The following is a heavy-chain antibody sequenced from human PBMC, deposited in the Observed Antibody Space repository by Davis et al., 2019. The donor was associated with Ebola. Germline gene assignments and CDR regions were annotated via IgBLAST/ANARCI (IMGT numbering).Heavy chain of an antibody. V-gene: IGHV3-30*18. CDR2: ISYDGSNK. CDR1: GFTFSSYG. D-gene: IGHD6-19*01. CDR3: AKEGIAVAGMYGWFDP. J-gene: IGHJ5*02. Sequence: PGGSLRLSCAASGFTFSSYGMHWVRQAPGKGLEWVAVISYDGSNKYYADSVKGRFTISRDNSKNTLYLQMNSLRAEDTAVYYCAKEGIAVAGMYGWFDPWGQGTLVTVSS.